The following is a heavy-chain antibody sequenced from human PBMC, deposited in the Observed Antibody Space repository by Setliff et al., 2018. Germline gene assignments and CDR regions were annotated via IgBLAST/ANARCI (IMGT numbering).Heavy chain of an antibody. J-gene: IGHJ4*01. D-gene: IGHD1-1*01. Sequence: GESLKISCAASGFTFRDYGMNWVRQVPGKGLEWVSGTNWNGDDISYADSVRGRFTISRDNARNSLHLQMNDVRREDAAFYYCAKDYLSRWWNEPPLYFDDWGPGVLVTGSS. CDR1: GFTFRDYG. CDR3: AKDYLSRWWNEPPLYFDD. V-gene: IGHV3-20*04. CDR2: TNWNGDDI.